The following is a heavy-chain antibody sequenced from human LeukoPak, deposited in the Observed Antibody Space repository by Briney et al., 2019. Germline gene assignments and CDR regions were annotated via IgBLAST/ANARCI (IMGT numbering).Heavy chain of an antibody. CDR2: ISYDGSNK. CDR1: GFTFSSYA. Sequence: GGSLRLSCAASGFTFSSYAMHWVRQAPGKGLEWVAVISYDGSNKYYADSVKGRFTISRDNSKNTLYLQMNSLRAEDTAVYYCARGDDYGDYWGQGTLVTVSS. V-gene: IGHV3-30*04. J-gene: IGHJ4*02. CDR3: ARGDDYGDY.